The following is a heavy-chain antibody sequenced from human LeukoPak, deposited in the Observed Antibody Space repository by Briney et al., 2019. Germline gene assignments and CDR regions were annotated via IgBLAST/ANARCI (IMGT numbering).Heavy chain of an antibody. CDR1: GFTFSSYG. J-gene: IGHJ5*02. D-gene: IGHD3-10*01. Sequence: GGSLRLSCAASGFTFSSYGMHWVRQAPGKGLEWVAVIWYDGSNKYYADSVKGRFTISRDNSKNTLYLQMNSLGAEDTAVYYCARDKGFGEPSFDPWGQGTLVTVSS. CDR3: ARDKGFGEPSFDP. V-gene: IGHV3-33*01. CDR2: IWYDGSNK.